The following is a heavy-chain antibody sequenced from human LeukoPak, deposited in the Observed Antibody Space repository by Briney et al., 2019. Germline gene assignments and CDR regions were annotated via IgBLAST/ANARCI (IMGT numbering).Heavy chain of an antibody. CDR1: GGSISSGGHY. V-gene: IGHV4-61*08. Sequence: SETLSLTCIVSGGSISSGGHYWGWIRQPPGKGLEWIGYIYYSGSTNYNPSLKSRVTISVDTSKNQFSLKLSSVTAADTAVHYCARLTYSSGWYTHFDYWGQGTLVTVSS. CDR3: ARLTYSSGWYTHFDY. D-gene: IGHD6-19*01. CDR2: IYYSGST. J-gene: IGHJ4*02.